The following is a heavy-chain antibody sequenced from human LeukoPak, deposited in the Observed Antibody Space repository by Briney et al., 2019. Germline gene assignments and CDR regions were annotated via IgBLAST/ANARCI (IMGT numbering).Heavy chain of an antibody. J-gene: IGHJ5*02. CDR3: AKDRDDYDSSGSNWFDP. Sequence: GGSLRLSCAASGFTFSSHAMSWVRQAPGKGLEWVSAISGSGGSTYYADSVKGRFTISRDNSKNTLYLQMNSLRAEDTAVYYCAKDRDDYDSSGSNWFDPWGQGTLVTVSS. CDR1: GFTFSSHA. CDR2: ISGSGGST. V-gene: IGHV3-23*01. D-gene: IGHD3-22*01.